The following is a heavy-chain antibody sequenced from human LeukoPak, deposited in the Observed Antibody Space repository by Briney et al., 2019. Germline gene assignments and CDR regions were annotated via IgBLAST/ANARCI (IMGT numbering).Heavy chain of an antibody. D-gene: IGHD1-26*01. CDR1: GFTFSSSA. Sequence: GGSLRLSCAASGFTFSSSAMSWVRQAPGKGLEWVSSISGSGSGGSTYYADSVKGRFTISRDNSKNTLYLQMNSLRAEDTAVYYCAKDFWFGGTYSLGWFDPWGQGTLVTVSS. V-gene: IGHV3-23*01. CDR3: AKDFWFGGTYSLGWFDP. J-gene: IGHJ5*02. CDR2: ISGSGSGGST.